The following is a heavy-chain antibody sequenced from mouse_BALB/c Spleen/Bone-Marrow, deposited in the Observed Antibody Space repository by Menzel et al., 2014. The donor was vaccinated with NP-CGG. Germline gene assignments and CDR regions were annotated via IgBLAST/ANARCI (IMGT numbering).Heavy chain of an antibody. CDR1: GFSLTSYG. CDR2: IWAGGST. D-gene: IGHD1-1*01. J-gene: IGHJ4*01. CDR3: ARGSYYEGAMDY. Sequence: VKLMESGPGLVAPSQSLSITCTVSGFSLTSYGVHWVRQPPGKVLEWLGIIWAGGSTNYNSALMSRLSISKDNSESQVFLKMNSLQTDDTAMYYCARGSYYEGAMDYWGQGTSVTVSS. V-gene: IGHV2-9*02.